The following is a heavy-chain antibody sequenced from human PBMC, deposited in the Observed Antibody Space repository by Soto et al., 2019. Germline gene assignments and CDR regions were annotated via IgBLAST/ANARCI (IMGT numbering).Heavy chain of an antibody. V-gene: IGHV3-23*01. Sequence: GGSLRLSCAASGFTFSSYAMNWVRQAPGKGLEWVSVISDSGGSTYYADSVKGRFTISRDNSKNELYLQMNSLRAEDTAVYYCAKDPRVTMIVGTSYHDSFDIWGQGTMVTVSS. CDR3: AKDPRVTMIVGTSYHDSFDI. CDR1: GFTFSSYA. D-gene: IGHD3-22*01. CDR2: ISDSGGST. J-gene: IGHJ3*02.